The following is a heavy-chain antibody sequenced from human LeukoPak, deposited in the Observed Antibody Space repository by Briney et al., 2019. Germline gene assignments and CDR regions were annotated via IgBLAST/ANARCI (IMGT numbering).Heavy chain of an antibody. CDR3: ARVSSDGDYVYEVAWFDP. CDR1: GYTFTGYY. V-gene: IGHV1-2*02. CDR2: MNPNSGGT. D-gene: IGHD4-17*01. J-gene: IGHJ5*02. Sequence: ASVKVSCKASGYTFTGYYMHWVRQAPGQGLEWMGWMNPNSGGTNYAQKFQGRVTMTRDTSISTAYMELSRLRSDDTAVYYCARVSSDGDYVYEVAWFDPWGQGTLVTVSS.